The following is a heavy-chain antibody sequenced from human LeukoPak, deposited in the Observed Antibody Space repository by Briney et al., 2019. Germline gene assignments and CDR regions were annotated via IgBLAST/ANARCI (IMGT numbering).Heavy chain of an antibody. D-gene: IGHD2-21*01. J-gene: IGHJ3*02. CDR3: ARGFGSGGDCYYYCDAFDI. Sequence: GGSLRLSCAASGFTFDDYGMSWVRQAPGKGLEWVSGINWNGGSTGYADSVKGRFTISRDNAKNSLYLQMNSLRAEDTALYYCARGFGSGGDCYYYCDAFDIWGQGTMVTVSS. CDR2: INWNGGST. CDR1: GFTFDDYG. V-gene: IGHV3-20*04.